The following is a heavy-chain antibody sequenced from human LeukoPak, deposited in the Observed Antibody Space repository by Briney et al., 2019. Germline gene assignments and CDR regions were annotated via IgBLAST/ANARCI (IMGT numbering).Heavy chain of an antibody. V-gene: IGHV4-39*01. CDR3: ARHDHDFCSRYGDTFRM. D-gene: IGHD3-3*01. CDR2: IYYSGTT. J-gene: IGHJ3*02. CDR1: GGAISSSNYY. Sequence: SETLSLTCTVSGGAISSSNYYWGWIRQPPGMGLEWIGSIYYSGTTSYNSSLKSRVTISVDTAKNQFSLTVTSVTAADTAVYYCARHDHDFCSRYGDTFRMWGQGTTVTVSS.